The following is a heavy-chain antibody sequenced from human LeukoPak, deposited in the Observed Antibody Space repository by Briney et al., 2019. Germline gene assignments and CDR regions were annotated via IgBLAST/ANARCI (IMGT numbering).Heavy chain of an antibody. V-gene: IGHV1-18*01. Sequence: ASVKVSCKASGHTFTSYGISWVRQAPGQGLEWMGWISAYNGNTNYAQKLQGRVTMTTDTSTSTAYMELRSLRSDDTAMYYCARHGSGSYYNLPTDYWGQGTLVTVSS. D-gene: IGHD3-10*01. J-gene: IGHJ4*02. CDR2: ISAYNGNT. CDR1: GHTFTSYG. CDR3: ARHGSGSYYNLPTDY.